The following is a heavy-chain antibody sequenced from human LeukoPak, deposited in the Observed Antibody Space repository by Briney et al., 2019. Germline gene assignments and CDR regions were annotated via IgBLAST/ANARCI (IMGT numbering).Heavy chain of an antibody. V-gene: IGHV3-30*18. CDR2: TSFDGSYK. J-gene: IGHJ4*02. CDR1: GFTFSSYG. CDR3: AKEFSGYLASFEY. Sequence: GGSLRLSCAASGFTFSSYGMHWVRQAPGKGLEWVPKTSFDGSYKNYADSVKGRFTISRDNSKNRLYLQMNSLRAEDTAVYYCAKEFSGYLASFEYWGQGTLVTVSS. D-gene: IGHD3-22*01.